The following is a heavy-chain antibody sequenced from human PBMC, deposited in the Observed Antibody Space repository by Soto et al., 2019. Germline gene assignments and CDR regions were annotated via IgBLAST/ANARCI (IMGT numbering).Heavy chain of an antibody. D-gene: IGHD6-19*01. J-gene: IGHJ4*02. CDR3: ARAGGLGAVAADY. V-gene: IGHV4-34*01. CDR1: GVSLSGYY. Sequence: SETLSLTCAVYGVSLSGYYWSWIRQPPGKGLEWIGEINHSGNTIYNPSLKSRVTISVDKSKNQFSLKLSSVTAADTAVYYCARAGGLGAVAADYWGQGTLVTVSS. CDR2: INHSGNT.